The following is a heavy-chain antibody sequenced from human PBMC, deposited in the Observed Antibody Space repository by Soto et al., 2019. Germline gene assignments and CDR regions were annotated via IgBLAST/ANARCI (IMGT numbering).Heavy chain of an antibody. CDR1: GFTFSSYW. D-gene: IGHD6-19*01. CDR2: INSDGSST. CDR3: ASAIAVAGTPYCYD. V-gene: IGHV3-74*01. J-gene: IGHJ4*02. Sequence: PGGSLRLSCAASGFTFSSYWMHWVRQAPGKGLVWVSRINSDGSSTSYADSVKGRFTISRDNAKNTLYLQMNSLRAEDTAVYYCASAIAVAGTPYCYDWGQGNLVAVSS.